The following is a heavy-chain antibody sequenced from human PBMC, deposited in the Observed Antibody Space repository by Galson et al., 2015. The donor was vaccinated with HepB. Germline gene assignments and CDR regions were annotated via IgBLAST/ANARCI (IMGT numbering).Heavy chain of an antibody. V-gene: IGHV1-3*01. Sequence: SVKVSCKASGYTFTSYAMHWVRQAPGQRLEWMGWINAGNGNTKYSQKFQGRVTMTRDTSASTAYMELSSLRSEDTAVYYCARDQQLAYYYYMDVWGKGTTVTVSS. J-gene: IGHJ6*03. CDR1: GYTFTSYA. CDR2: INAGNGNT. CDR3: ARDQQLAYYYYMDV. D-gene: IGHD6-13*01.